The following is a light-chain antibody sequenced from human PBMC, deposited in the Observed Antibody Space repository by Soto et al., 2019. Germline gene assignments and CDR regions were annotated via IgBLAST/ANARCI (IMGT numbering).Light chain of an antibody. Sequence: EIVLTQSPGTLSLSPGEGATLSCRASQSVSSNYFAWYQQKAGQAPRLLIYGTSRRATGIPDRFSGSGSGTYLTLTITRLEPEDVAMYYWQQHSGSSFTFGVGSRVEFK. CDR3: QQHSGSSFT. J-gene: IGKJ4*01. V-gene: IGKV3-20*01. CDR1: QSVSSNY. CDR2: GTS.